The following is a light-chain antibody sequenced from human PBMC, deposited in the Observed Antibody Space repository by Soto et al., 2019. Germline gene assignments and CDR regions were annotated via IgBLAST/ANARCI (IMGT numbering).Light chain of an antibody. CDR1: QSVSSY. V-gene: IGKV3-11*01. Sequence: ESVFTQSPANQSLSPGETATLSCRASQSVSSYLAWYQQKPGQAPRLLIYDASNRATGIPARFSGSGSGTDFTLTISSLEPEDFAVYYCQQLTNRPPWPFGQGSKVEIK. CDR2: DAS. CDR3: QQLTNRPPWP. J-gene: IGKJ1*01.